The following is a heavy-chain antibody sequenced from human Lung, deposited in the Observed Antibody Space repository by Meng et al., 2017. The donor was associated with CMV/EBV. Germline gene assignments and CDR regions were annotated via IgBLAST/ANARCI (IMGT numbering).Heavy chain of an antibody. V-gene: IGHV4-4*07. J-gene: IGHJ4*02. CDR1: GGSISSYY. D-gene: IGHD6-19*01. CDR2: IYTSGTT. Sequence: QGQLQGSGPGLVKPSETLSLTCTVSGGSISSYYWSWIRQSAGKGLEWIGRIYTSGTTIYNPSLKSRLTLSLDTSKNQFSLKLNSVTAADTAVHYCARAEADTGNFDYWGQGTLVTVSS. CDR3: ARAEADTGNFDY.